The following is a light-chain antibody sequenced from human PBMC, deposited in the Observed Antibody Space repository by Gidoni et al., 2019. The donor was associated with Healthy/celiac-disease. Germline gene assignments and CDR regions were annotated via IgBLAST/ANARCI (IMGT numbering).Light chain of an antibody. Sequence: SYVLTLPPPVSVAPGTTARITGGGNNIGSKRVPCYQQKPGHAPVLVIYYDSDRPAGIPGRFSGSNSGNTATLTMSRVEAGDEADYYCQVWDSSSDHPVFGGGTKLTVL. CDR1: NIGSKR. V-gene: IGLV3-21*04. CDR2: YDS. CDR3: QVWDSSSDHPV. J-gene: IGLJ2*01.